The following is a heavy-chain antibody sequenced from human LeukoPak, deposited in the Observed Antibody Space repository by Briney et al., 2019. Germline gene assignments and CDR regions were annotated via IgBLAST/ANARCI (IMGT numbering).Heavy chain of an antibody. V-gene: IGHV3-30-3*01. CDR3: ARDDVGPGNY. CDR1: GFTFSSYA. Sequence: PGGSLRLSCAASGFTFSSYAMHWVRQAPGKGLEWVAVISYDGSNKYYADSVKGRFTISRDNSKNTLYLQMNSLRAEDTAVYYCARDDVGPGNYWGQGTLVTVSS. D-gene: IGHD1-26*01. CDR2: ISYDGSNK. J-gene: IGHJ4*02.